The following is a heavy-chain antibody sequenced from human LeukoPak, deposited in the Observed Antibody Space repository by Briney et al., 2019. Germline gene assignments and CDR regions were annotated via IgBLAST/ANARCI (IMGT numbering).Heavy chain of an antibody. CDR2: ISVSGDST. V-gene: IGHV3-23*01. CDR1: GFTFSSYA. CDR3: ALYLRVRGDY. D-gene: IGHD3-10*01. Sequence: GGSLRLSCAASGFTFSSYAMSWVRQAPGKGLEWVSSISVSGDSTYYADSVKGRFTISRDNSKNTLYLQMNSLRAEDTAVYYCALYLRVRGDYWGQGTLVSVSS. J-gene: IGHJ4*02.